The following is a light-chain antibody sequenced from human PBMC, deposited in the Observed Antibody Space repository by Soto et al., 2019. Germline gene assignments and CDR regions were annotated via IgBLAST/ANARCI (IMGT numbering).Light chain of an antibody. CDR2: GNS. J-gene: IGLJ2*01. Sequence: QSVLTQPPSVSAAPGQWVTISCTGSTSNIGAGYDVHWYQQLPGKAPKLLIYGNSNRPSGVPDRFSGSKSGTAASLAITGLQDEDEAYYYCQSYDRSLSGVVFGGGTKLTVL. CDR3: QSYDRSLSGVV. V-gene: IGLV1-40*01. CDR1: TSNIGAGYD.